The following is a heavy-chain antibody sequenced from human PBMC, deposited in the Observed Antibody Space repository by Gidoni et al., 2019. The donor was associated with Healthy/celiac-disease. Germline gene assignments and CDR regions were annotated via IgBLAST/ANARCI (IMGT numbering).Heavy chain of an antibody. D-gene: IGHD3-16*01. Sequence: QVQLQESGPGLVKPSETLSLTCAVSGYSISSGYYWGWIRQPPGKGLEWIGSIYHSGCTYYNPSLKSRVTISVDTSKNQFSLKLSSVTAADTAVYYCARDGGLEYYYYYGMDVWGQGTTVTVSS. CDR1: GYSISSGYY. J-gene: IGHJ6*02. V-gene: IGHV4-38-2*02. CDR2: IYHSGCT. CDR3: ARDGGLEYYYYYGMDV.